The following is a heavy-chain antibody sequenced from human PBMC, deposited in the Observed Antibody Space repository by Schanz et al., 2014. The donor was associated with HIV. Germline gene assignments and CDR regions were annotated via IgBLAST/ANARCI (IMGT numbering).Heavy chain of an antibody. CDR2: ISESGGRT. J-gene: IGHJ6*02. V-gene: IGHV3-23*01. CDR3: AKDRNQYDSRYIGKGNYYYYYGMDV. D-gene: IGHD3-22*01. CDR1: GFTFSDYA. Sequence: EVQLLESGGGLVQPGGSLRLSCAASGFTFSDYAMTWVRQAPGKGLEWVSSISESGGRTYYADSVKGRFTISRDNSKNTVYLQAKSLRPEDTAVYYCAKDRNQYDSRYIGKGNYYYYYGMDVWGQGTTVTVSS.